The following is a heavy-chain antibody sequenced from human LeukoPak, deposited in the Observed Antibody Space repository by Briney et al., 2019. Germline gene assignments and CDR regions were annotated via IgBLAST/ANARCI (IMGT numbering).Heavy chain of an antibody. J-gene: IGHJ5*02. D-gene: IGHD3-3*01. Sequence: PGGSLRLSCAASGFTFSSYSMNWVRQAPGKGLEWVSYISSSSTIYYADSVKGRFTISRDNAKNSLYLQMNSLRAEDTAVYYCAREGRPYDFWSGNWFDPWGQGTLVTVSS. CDR3: AREGRPYDFWSGNWFDP. V-gene: IGHV3-48*01. CDR2: ISSSSTI. CDR1: GFTFSSYS.